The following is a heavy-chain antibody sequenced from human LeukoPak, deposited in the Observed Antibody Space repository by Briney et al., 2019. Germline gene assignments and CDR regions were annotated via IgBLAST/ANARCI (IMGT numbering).Heavy chain of an antibody. CDR1: GGTFSSYA. J-gene: IGHJ4*02. CDR2: IIPIFGTA. D-gene: IGHD2-2*01. Sequence: ASVKVSCKASGGTFSSYAISWVRQAPGQGLEWMGGIIPIFGTANYAQKFQGRVTITADESTSTAYMELSSLRSEDTAVYYCARDGILGYCSSTSCPYFDYWGQGTLVTVSS. CDR3: ARDGILGYCSSTSCPYFDY. V-gene: IGHV1-69*01.